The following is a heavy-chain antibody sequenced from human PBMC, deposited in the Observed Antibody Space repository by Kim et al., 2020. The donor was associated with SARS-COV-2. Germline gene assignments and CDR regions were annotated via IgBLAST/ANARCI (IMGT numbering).Heavy chain of an antibody. CDR2: IDSTGTYI. V-gene: IGHV3-21*01. CDR1: GFVFSSYS. CDR3: AKDRPSADGSFDY. J-gene: IGHJ4*02. D-gene: IGHD3-10*01. Sequence: GGSLRLSCEASGFVFSSYSMNWVRQAPGKGLEWVSSIDSTGTYINYADSVKDRFTISRDNAKNSLYLQLNRLSADDTAVYYCAKDRPSADGSFDYWGQGTSVTASS.